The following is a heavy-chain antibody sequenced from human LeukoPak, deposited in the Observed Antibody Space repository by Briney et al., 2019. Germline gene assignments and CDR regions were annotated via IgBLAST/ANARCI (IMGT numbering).Heavy chain of an antibody. CDR2: ISSSDEAI. CDR3: VRDWGYDSSGYWQKYFDT. CDR1: GFTFSKYE. Sequence: PGGSLRLSCAASGFTFSKYEMNWVRQAPGKGLEWVSYISSSDEAIYYADSVKGRFTISRDNAKNTVFLQMNSLRAEDTAVYYCVRDWGYDSSGYWQKYFDTWGQGTLVTVSS. J-gene: IGHJ4*02. D-gene: IGHD3-22*01. V-gene: IGHV3-48*03.